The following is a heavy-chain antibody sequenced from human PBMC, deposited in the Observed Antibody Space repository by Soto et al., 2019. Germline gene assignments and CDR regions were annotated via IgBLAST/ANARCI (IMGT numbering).Heavy chain of an antibody. CDR2: IYYSGST. V-gene: IGHV4-30-4*01. D-gene: IGHD6-13*01. J-gene: IGHJ4*02. CDR1: GGSISSGDYY. Sequence: SETLSLTCTVSGGSISSGDYYWSWIRQPPGKGLEWIGYIYYSGSTYYNPSLKGRVTISVDTSKNQFSLKLSSVTAADTAVYYCARATRQRYSSSWSEVDYWGQGTLVTVSS. CDR3: ARATRQRYSSSWSEVDY.